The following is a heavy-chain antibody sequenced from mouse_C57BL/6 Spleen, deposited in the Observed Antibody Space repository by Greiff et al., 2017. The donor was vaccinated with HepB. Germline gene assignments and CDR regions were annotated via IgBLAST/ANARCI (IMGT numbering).Heavy chain of an antibody. D-gene: IGHD2-12*01. J-gene: IGHJ4*01. CDR1: GYTFTSYW. V-gene: IGHV1-64*01. CDR3: ARLPLYSSEAMDY. CDR2: IHPNSGST. Sequence: VPLQQPGAELVKPGASVKLSCKASGYTFTSYWMHWVKQRPGQGLEWIGMIHPNSGSTNYNEKFKSKATLTVDKSSSTAYMQLSSLTSEDSAVYYCARLPLYSSEAMDYWGQGTSVTVSS.